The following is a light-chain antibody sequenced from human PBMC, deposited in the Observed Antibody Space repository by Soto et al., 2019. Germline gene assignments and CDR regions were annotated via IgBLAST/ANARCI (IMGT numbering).Light chain of an antibody. V-gene: IGLV1-44*01. J-gene: IGLJ3*02. Sequence: QPVLTQPPSASGTPGQRVTISCSGSSSNIGSNTVNWYQQLPGTAPKLLIYSNNQRPSGVPDRFSGSKSGTSASLAISGLQSEDEADYYCAAWDDSLKGPVFGGGTKLT. CDR1: SSNIGSNT. CDR3: AAWDDSLKGPV. CDR2: SNN.